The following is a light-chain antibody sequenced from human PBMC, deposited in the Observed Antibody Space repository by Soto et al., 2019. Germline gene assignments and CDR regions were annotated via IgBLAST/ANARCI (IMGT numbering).Light chain of an antibody. V-gene: IGKV3-20*01. CDR1: QNVDSTY. CDR2: GST. J-gene: IGKJ1*01. Sequence: DIVLTQSPGTLSLSPGERATLSCRASQNVDSTYLAWYQQKPGQAPRLVIYGSTRRAPGVPDRFSGSGSGTDFTLTISRLDPEDFAVYFCLKYGSSPGWTFGPGTKVEIK. CDR3: LKYGSSPGWT.